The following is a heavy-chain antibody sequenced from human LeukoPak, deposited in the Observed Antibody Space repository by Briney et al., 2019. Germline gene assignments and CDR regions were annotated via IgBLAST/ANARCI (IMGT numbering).Heavy chain of an antibody. CDR3: ARDTLHDAFDI. CDR2: IYTSGST. J-gene: IGHJ3*02. Sequence: SQTLSLTCTVSGGSISSGSYYWSWIRQPAGKGLEWIGRIYTSGSTNYNPSLKSRVTISVDTSKNQFSLELSSVTAADTAVYYCARDTLHDAFDIWGQGTMVTVSS. CDR1: GGSISSGSYY. V-gene: IGHV4-61*02.